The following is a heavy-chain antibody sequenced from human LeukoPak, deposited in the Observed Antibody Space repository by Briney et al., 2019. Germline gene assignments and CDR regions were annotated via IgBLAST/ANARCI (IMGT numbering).Heavy chain of an antibody. D-gene: IGHD6-19*01. CDR3: VGFGYVAGLDL. CDR2: IDPAGSDT. J-gene: IGHJ4*02. Sequence: GGSLRLSCAASGFSFNSYWMTWVRQAPGRGLEWVANIDPAGSDTYYVDRRFTISRDNAKKLVYLQMNSLRAEDAAVYYCVGFGYVAGLDLWGQRTLVTVSS. V-gene: IGHV3-7*01. CDR1: GFSFNSYW.